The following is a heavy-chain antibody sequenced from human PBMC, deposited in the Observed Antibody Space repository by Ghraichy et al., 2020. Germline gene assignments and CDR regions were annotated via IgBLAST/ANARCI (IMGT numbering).Heavy chain of an antibody. J-gene: IGHJ6*03. CDR3: ARDSDDFWKANYYYYYMAV. V-gene: IGHV1-69*13. CDR1: GGTFSNFA. Sequence: SVKVSCRASGGTFSNFAISWVRQAPGQGLEWMGGIIPIFGTTNYAQKFQGRVTITADESTYTVYMELSSLRSEDTAVYYCARDSDDFWKANYYYYYMAVWGKGTTVTVSS. CDR2: IIPIFGTT. D-gene: IGHD3-3*01.